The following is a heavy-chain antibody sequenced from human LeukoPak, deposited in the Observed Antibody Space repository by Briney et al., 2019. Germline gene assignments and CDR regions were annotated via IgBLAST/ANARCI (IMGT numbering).Heavy chain of an antibody. J-gene: IGHJ1*01. CDR1: GGSISSYY. D-gene: IGHD4-17*01. CDR3: ARAAVTTSRYFQH. CDR2: IHYSGST. Sequence: SETLSLTCTVSGGSISSYYWSWIRQPPGKGLEWIGYIHYSGSTKYNPSLKSRVTISGDTSKNQFSLKLSSVTTADTAVYYCARAAVTTSRYFQHWGQGTLVTVSS. V-gene: IGHV4-59*01.